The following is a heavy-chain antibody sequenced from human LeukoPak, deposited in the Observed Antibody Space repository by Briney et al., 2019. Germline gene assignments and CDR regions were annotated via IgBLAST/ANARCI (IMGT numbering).Heavy chain of an antibody. D-gene: IGHD1-1*01. CDR3: ARDGVRQGYWYFDL. J-gene: IGHJ2*01. V-gene: IGHV1-18*01. CDR2: ISAYNGNT. CDR1: GYTFTSYA. Sequence: ASVKVSCKASGYTFTSYAMNWVRQAPGQGLEWMGWISAYNGNTNYAQKLQGRVTMTTDTSTSTAYMELRSLRSDDTAVYYCARDGVRQGYWYFDLWGRGTLVTVSS.